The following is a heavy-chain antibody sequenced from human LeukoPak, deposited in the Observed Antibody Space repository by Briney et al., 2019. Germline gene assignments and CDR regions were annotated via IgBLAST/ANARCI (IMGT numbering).Heavy chain of an antibody. CDR2: ISYDGSNK. D-gene: IGHD3-3*02. V-gene: IGHV3-30*04. Sequence: GGSLRLSCAASGFTFSSYAMHWVRQAPGKGLEWVAVISYDGSNKYYADSVKGRFTISRDNSKNTLYLQMNSLRAEDTAVYYCARNVLGGYWGQGTLVTVSS. CDR3: ARNVLGGY. CDR1: GFTFSSYA. J-gene: IGHJ4*02.